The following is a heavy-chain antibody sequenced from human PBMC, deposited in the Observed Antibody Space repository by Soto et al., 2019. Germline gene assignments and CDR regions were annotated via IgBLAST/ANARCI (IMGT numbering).Heavy chain of an antibody. J-gene: IGHJ6*02. Sequence: PGGSLRLSCAASGFTFSIYAMSWVRQAPGKGLEWVSAISGSGGSTYYADSVKGRFTISRDNSKNTLYLQMNRRRAEDPGVHACAKQSYYGMDVWVQVTMVSVSS. CDR2: ISGSGGST. CDR1: GFTFSIYA. V-gene: IGHV3-23*01. CDR3: AKQSYYGMDV.